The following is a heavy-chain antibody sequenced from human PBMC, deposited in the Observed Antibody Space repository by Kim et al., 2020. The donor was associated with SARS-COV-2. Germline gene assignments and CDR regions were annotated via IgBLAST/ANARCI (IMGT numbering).Heavy chain of an antibody. Sequence: ASVKVSCKASGYTFTSYAMHWVRQAPGQRLEWMGWINAGNGNTQYSQKFQGRVTITRDTSASTAYMELSSLRSEDTDVYYSARTSGYYGSGGTRSYYYYGMDVWGQGTTVTVSS. CDR2: INAGNGNT. D-gene: IGHD3-10*01. CDR3: ARTSGYYGSGGTRSYYYYGMDV. CDR1: GYTFTSYA. J-gene: IGHJ6*02. V-gene: IGHV1-3*01.